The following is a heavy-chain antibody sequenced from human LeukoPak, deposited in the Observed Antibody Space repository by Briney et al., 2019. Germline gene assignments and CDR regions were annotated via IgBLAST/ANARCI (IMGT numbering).Heavy chain of an antibody. CDR1: GFTFDAYA. V-gene: IGHV3-23*01. CDR2: ISGSGGST. D-gene: IGHD6-19*01. Sequence: AGGSLRLSCAASGFTFDAYAMSWVRQAPGKGLEWVSAISGSGGSTYYADSVKSRFTISRDNSKNTLYLQMNSLRAEDTAVYYCAKDDSGWHPLGLDNWGQGTLVTVSS. CDR3: AKDDSGWHPLGLDN. J-gene: IGHJ4*02.